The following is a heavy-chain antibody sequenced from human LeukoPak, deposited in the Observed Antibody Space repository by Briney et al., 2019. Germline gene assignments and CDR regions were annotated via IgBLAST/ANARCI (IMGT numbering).Heavy chain of an antibody. D-gene: IGHD3-10*01. J-gene: IGHJ4*02. CDR3: ARGSMVRGVIMFDY. CDR1: GGTFSSYA. Sequence: SVKVSCKASGGTFSSYAISWVRQAPGQGLEWMGGIIPIFGTANYAQKFQGRVTITADEPTSTAYMELSSLRSEDTAVYYCARGSMVRGVIMFDYWGQGTLVIVSS. V-gene: IGHV1-69*13. CDR2: IIPIFGTA.